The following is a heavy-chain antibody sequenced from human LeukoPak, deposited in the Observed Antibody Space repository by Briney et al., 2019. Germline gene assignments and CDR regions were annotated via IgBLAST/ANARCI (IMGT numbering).Heavy chain of an antibody. D-gene: IGHD2-2*01. CDR1: GGTFSSYA. J-gene: IGHJ6*03. CDR3: ARARVPAAELNYYYMDV. CDR2: IIPIFGTA. Sequence: ASVKVSCKASGGTFSSYAISWVRQAPGQGLEWMGGIIPIFGTANYAQKFQGRVTITADKSTSTAYMELSSLRSEDTAVYYCARARVPAAELNYYYMDVWGKGTTVTVSS. V-gene: IGHV1-69*06.